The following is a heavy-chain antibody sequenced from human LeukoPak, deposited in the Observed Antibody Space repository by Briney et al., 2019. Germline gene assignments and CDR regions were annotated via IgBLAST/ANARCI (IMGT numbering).Heavy chain of an antibody. D-gene: IGHD1-1*01. Sequence: SETLSLTCTVSGGSISSGSYYWSWIRQPAGKGLEWIGRIYTSGNTNYNPSLKSRVTISVDTSKNQFSLKLSSVTAADTAVYYCASSGWADDAFDIWGQGTMVTVSS. CDR3: ASSGWADDAFDI. CDR2: IYTSGNT. V-gene: IGHV4-61*02. CDR1: GGSISSGSYY. J-gene: IGHJ3*02.